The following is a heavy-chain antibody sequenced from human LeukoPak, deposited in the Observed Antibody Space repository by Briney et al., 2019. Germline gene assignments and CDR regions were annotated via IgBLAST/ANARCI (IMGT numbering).Heavy chain of an antibody. D-gene: IGHD3-16*01. V-gene: IGHV3-30*02. CDR1: GFTFRNYG. J-gene: IGHJ4*02. CDR2: IRYDGSAA. Sequence: GGSLRLSCAASGFTFRNYGMPWVRQAPGKGLEWVAFIRYDGSAAYYADSVKGRFTSSRDNSRNTLDLQMNSLRLEDTAVFYCAKAYAYHFDYWGQGTLVTVSS. CDR3: AKAYAYHFDY.